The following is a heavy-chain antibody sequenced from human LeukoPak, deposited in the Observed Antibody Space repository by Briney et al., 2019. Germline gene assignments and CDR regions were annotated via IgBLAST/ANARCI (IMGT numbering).Heavy chain of an antibody. V-gene: IGHV4-34*01. D-gene: IGHD3-10*01. Sequence: SETLSLTCAVYGGSISGYYWSWIRQPPGKGLEWIGEINHSGGTNYNPSIKSRVTISVDTSKNQFSLKLSSVTAADTAVYYCARRGPGLWFGELLHRNFDYWGQGTLVTVSS. CDR2: INHSGGT. CDR1: GGSISGYY. J-gene: IGHJ4*02. CDR3: ARRGPGLWFGELLHRNFDY.